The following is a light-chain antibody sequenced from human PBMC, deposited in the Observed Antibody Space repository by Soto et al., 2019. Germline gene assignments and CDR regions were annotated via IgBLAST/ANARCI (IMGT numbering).Light chain of an antibody. CDR3: QNYDNEFT. Sequence: DIQMTQSPSSLSASVGDRVTITCRASQGISNYLSWYQQKPGKVPDLLIYSASTFQSGVSTRCSGSGSGTDFPLISSSLQPDAVANYYCQNYDNEFTFGPGTKVDIK. V-gene: IGKV1-27*01. CDR2: SAS. J-gene: IGKJ3*01. CDR1: QGISNY.